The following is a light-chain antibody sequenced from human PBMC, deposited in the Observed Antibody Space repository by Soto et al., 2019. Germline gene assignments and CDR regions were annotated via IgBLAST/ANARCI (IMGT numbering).Light chain of an antibody. Sequence: IHLTQSPSSLSASLGDRVTITFRASQDIAIYLAWYQQKPGEAPKLLIYAASTLQSGVPSRFSGSGSATDSTLTISSLQPEDFATYYCQQLNSYPITFGQGTRLEIK. CDR1: QDIAIY. CDR2: AAS. J-gene: IGKJ5*01. V-gene: IGKV1-9*01. CDR3: QQLNSYPIT.